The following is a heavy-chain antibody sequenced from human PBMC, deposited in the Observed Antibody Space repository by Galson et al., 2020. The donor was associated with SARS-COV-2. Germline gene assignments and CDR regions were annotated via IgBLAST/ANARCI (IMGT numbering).Heavy chain of an antibody. J-gene: IGHJ4*02. V-gene: IGHV4-59*01. Sequence: ETSETLSLTCPVSGGSISSYYWSWIRQPPGKGLEWIGYIYYSGSTNYNPSLKSSVTITVDTSKNQFSLKLSSVTAADTAVYYCTRGLHYYDSSGYYVDYGGQGTLVTVSA. CDR2: IYYSGST. CDR1: GGSISSYY. D-gene: IGHD3-22*01. CDR3: TRGLHYYDSSGYYVDY.